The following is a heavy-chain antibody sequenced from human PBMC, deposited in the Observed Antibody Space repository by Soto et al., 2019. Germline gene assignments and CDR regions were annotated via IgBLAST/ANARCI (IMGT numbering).Heavy chain of an antibody. Sequence: GASVKVSCKASGYNFTTYGISWVRQAPGQGLEWMGWISPYNGNTKYGQKLQGRVTMTTDTSTSTACMELRSLRSDDPAVYYCARYYDSSGYSWFDPWGQGTLVTVSS. CDR3: ARYYDSSGYSWFDP. CDR1: GYNFTTYG. D-gene: IGHD3-22*01. CDR2: ISPYNGNT. V-gene: IGHV1-18*04. J-gene: IGHJ5*02.